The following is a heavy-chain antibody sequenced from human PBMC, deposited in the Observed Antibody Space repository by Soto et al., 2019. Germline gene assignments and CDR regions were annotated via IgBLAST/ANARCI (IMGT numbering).Heavy chain of an antibody. J-gene: IGHJ6*02. CDR1: GFTFSSYA. CDR2: ISYDGSNK. CDR3: ARADTARDYYGMDV. Sequence: QVQLVESGGGVVQPGRSLRLSCAASGFTFSSYAMHWVRQAPGKGLEWVAVISYDGSNKYYADSAKGRFTISRDNSKNTLYLQMNSLRAEDTTVYYCARADTARDYYGMDVWGQGTTVTVSS. V-gene: IGHV3-30-3*01. D-gene: IGHD5-18*01.